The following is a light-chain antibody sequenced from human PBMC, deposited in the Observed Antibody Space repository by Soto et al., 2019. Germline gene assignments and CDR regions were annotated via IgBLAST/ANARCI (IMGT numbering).Light chain of an antibody. Sequence: QSALTQPASVSGSPGQSVTISCTGTSSDIGAYKYVSWYQYHPGKPPRLMIYEVSKRPSGVSNRFSASKSGNTASLTISGLQAEDGADYYCCSYRSSSTLVFGGGTKVTVL. CDR2: EVS. CDR3: CSYRSSSTLV. J-gene: IGLJ2*01. V-gene: IGLV2-14*01. CDR1: SSDIGAYKY.